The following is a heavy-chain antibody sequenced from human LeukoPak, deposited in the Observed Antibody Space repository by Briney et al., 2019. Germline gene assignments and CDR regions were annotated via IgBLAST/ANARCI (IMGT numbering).Heavy chain of an antibody. V-gene: IGHV3-23*01. D-gene: IGHD3-22*01. Sequence: PGGSLRLSCAASGVTFSSYPMSWLRQPPGRGLEWVSAISGSGGSTYYADSVKGRFTISRDNSKNTLYLQMNSLRAEDTAVYYSAKDYEYDYYDSSGEGYFDYWGQGTLVTVSS. CDR3: AKDYEYDYYDSSGEGYFDY. CDR1: GVTFSSYP. CDR2: ISGSGGST. J-gene: IGHJ4*02.